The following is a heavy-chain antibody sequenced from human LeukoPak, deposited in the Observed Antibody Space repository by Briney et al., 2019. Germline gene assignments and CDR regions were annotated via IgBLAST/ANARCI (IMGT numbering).Heavy chain of an antibody. CDR2: MTGSGDTT. Sequence: GGSLSHFWKASGFSFSDFAMSWVRQAPGKGLEWVSTMTGSGDTTYYADSVKGRFTVSRDNSDNTLYLHMNSLRAEDPAVYFCANPVRTGFHFYMRFGSWGEGTLVTVSS. J-gene: IGHJ4*02. V-gene: IGHV3-23*01. CDR3: ANPVRTGFHFYMRFGS. CDR1: GFSFSDFA. D-gene: IGHD2-8*02.